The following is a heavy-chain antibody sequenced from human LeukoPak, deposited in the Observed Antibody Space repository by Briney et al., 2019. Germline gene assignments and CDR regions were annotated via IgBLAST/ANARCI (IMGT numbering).Heavy chain of an antibody. CDR3: ARGHSSGGGWYFDL. Sequence: PGGSLRLSCAASGFTFSTYWMHWVRQAPGKGLVWVSRINSDGSSTSYADSVKGRFTISRDNAENTLYLQMNSLRAEDTAVYYCARGHSSGGGWYFDLWGRGTLVTVSS. CDR1: GFTFSTYW. J-gene: IGHJ2*01. CDR2: INSDGSST. D-gene: IGHD6-19*01. V-gene: IGHV3-74*01.